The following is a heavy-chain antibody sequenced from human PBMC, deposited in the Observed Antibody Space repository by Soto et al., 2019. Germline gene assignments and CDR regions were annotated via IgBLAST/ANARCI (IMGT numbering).Heavy chain of an antibody. J-gene: IGHJ5*02. CDR1: GFTFDDYA. D-gene: IGHD6-19*01. Sequence: EVQLVESGGGLVQPGRSLRLSCAASGFTFDDYAMHWVRQAPGKGLEWVSGISWNSGSIGYADSVKGRFTISRDNAKNSLYLQMNSLSAEDTALYYCAKDTSIAVAGRGWFDPWGQGTLVTVSS. CDR2: ISWNSGSI. CDR3: AKDTSIAVAGRGWFDP. V-gene: IGHV3-9*01.